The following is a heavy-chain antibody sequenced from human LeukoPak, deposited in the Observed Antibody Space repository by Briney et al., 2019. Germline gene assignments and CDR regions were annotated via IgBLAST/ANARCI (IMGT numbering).Heavy chain of an antibody. CDR2: ISGSGGST. CDR3: ARGFSSSWQGDWFDP. V-gene: IGHV3-23*01. J-gene: IGHJ5*02. CDR1: GFTFSSYA. Sequence: GGSLRLSCAASGFTFSSYAMSWVRQAPGKGLEWVSAISGSGGSTYYADSVKGRFTISRDNSKNTLYLQMNSLRAEDTAVYYCARGFSSSWQGDWFDPWGQGTLVTVSS. D-gene: IGHD6-13*01.